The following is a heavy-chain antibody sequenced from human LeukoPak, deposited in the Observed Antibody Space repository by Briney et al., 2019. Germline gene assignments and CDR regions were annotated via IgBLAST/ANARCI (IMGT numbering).Heavy chain of an antibody. Sequence: PRGSLRLSCAASGFTFSDYYMSWIRQAPGKGLEWVSYISSSGSTIYYADSVKGRFTISRDNAKNSLYLQMNSLRAEDTAVYYCARDRGTHYYDSSGYLYWGQGTLVTVSS. CDR2: ISSSGSTI. V-gene: IGHV3-11*01. D-gene: IGHD3-22*01. CDR3: ARDRGTHYYDSSGYLY. CDR1: GFTFSDYY. J-gene: IGHJ4*02.